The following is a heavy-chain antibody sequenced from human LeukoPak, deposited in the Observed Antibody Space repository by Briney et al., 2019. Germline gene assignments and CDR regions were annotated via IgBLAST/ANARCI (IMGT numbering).Heavy chain of an antibody. CDR1: GYSFTVYY. CDR3: ARAEMSPFWSASYSGSCSFDY. Sequence: ASVKVSCKASGYSFTVYYIHWVRQAPGQGLEWLGCINPNSGGTNYAQKFQGRVTMTRDTSIRTAYLHLSGLSSDDTAVYFCARAEMSPFWSASYSGSCSFDYWGQGTLVTVSS. D-gene: IGHD3-3*01. CDR2: INPNSGGT. J-gene: IGHJ4*02. V-gene: IGHV1-2*02.